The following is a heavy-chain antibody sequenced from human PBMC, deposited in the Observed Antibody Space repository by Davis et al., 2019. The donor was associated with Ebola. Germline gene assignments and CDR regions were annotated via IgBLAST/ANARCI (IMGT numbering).Heavy chain of an antibody. D-gene: IGHD6-19*01. V-gene: IGHV4-59*12. Sequence: SATLSLTCTVSGGSISSYYWSWTPQLPGKGLEWIGYIYYSGSTNYNPSLKSRVTISVDTSKNQFSLKLSSVTAADTAVYYCARGGAVAGPWGQGTLVTVSS. CDR2: IYYSGST. J-gene: IGHJ5*02. CDR3: ARGGAVAGP. CDR1: GGSISSYY.